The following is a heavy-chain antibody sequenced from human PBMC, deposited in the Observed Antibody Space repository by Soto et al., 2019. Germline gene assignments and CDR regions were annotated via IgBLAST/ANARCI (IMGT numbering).Heavy chain of an antibody. CDR1: GFTFSSYS. J-gene: IGHJ4*02. Sequence: GGSLRISCAASGFTFSSYSMNWVRQAPGKGLEWVAVISYDGSNKYYADSVKGRFTISRDTSKNQFSLKLSSVTAADTAVYYCARLYYDILTGYRPYYFDYWGQGTLVTVSS. D-gene: IGHD3-9*01. CDR3: ARLYYDILTGYRPYYFDY. V-gene: IGHV3-30*03. CDR2: ISYDGSNK.